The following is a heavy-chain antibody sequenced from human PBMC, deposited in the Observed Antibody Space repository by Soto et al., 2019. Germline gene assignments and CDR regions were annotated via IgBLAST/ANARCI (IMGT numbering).Heavy chain of an antibody. V-gene: IGHV3-7*01. J-gene: IGHJ4*02. CDR3: AREGALYEEDY. D-gene: IGHD2-2*02. CDR2: IKQDGSEK. CDR1: GFTFSSYW. Sequence: EVQLVESGGGLVQPGGSLRLSCAASGFTFSSYWMSWVRQAPGKGLEWVANIKQDGSEKYYVDSVKGRFTISRDNAKNSLYLQRNSLRAEDTAVYYCAREGALYEEDYWGQGTLVTVSS.